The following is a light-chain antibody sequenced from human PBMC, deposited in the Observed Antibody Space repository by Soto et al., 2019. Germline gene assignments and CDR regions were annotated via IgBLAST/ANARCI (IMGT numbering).Light chain of an antibody. V-gene: IGKV1-39*01. CDR1: QSTGRN. CDR3: QQSYSTPPT. Sequence: DIQMTQSPASLSASVGDRLTISCRASQSTGRNLNWYQQKPGKXPTXXMFTSSNLQSGVPSRFSGSGSGTDFILTISSLQPEDCETYYCQQSYSTPPTFGQGTKVDIK. CDR2: TSS. J-gene: IGKJ1*01.